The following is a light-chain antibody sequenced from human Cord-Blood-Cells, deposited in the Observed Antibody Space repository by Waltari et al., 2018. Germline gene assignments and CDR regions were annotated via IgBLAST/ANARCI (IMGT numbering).Light chain of an antibody. CDR3: SSYTSSSTLV. CDR1: SSDVGGYNY. CDR2: DVR. Sequence: QSALTQPASVSGSPGQSITISCTGTSSDVGGYNYVSWYQQHQGKAPKLMIFDVRNRPSGVSNRFSDSKSGNTASLTISGLQAEDEADYYCSSYTSSSTLVFGGGTKLTVL. J-gene: IGLJ3*02. V-gene: IGLV2-14*03.